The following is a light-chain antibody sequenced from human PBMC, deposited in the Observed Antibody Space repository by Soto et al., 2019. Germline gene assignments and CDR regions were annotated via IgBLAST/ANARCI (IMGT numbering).Light chain of an antibody. V-gene: IGLV4-69*01. CDR1: SGHSSYA. CDR2: LNSDGSH. Sequence: QLVLTQSPSASASLGASVKLTCTLSSGHSSYAIAWHQQQPEKGPRYLMKLNSDGSHSKGDGIPDRFSGSSSGAERYLTISSLQSEDEADYYCQTGGTGWEVFGGGTKLTVL. CDR3: QTGGTGWEV. J-gene: IGLJ2*01.